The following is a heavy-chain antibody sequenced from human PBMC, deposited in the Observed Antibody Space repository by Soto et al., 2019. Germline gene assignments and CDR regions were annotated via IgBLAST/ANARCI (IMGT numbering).Heavy chain of an antibody. Sequence: VQLQESGPGLVKPSGTLSLTCTVSGGSISTTNWWSWVRQSPGKGLEWIGEILHIGSTNYNPSLKSRVTIPIDKSKNQFSRRLSSVTAADPAVYYGASGFDSDGLYNGGHPWGQGTLVSVSS. CDR3: ASGFDSDGLYNGGHP. V-gene: IGHV4-4*02. CDR2: ILHIGST. J-gene: IGHJ5*02. D-gene: IGHD3-22*01. CDR1: GGSISTTNW.